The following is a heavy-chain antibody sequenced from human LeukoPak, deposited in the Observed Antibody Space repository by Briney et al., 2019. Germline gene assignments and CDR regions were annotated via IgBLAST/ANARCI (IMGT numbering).Heavy chain of an antibody. J-gene: IGHJ4*02. D-gene: IGHD3-22*01. CDR3: ARPYYDSSGYSFDY. Sequence: GGSLRLSCAASRFTFSNFAMNWVRQAPGKGLEWLSYITGRSSTIYYADSVKGRFTISRDNAKNSLYLQMNSLRAEDTAVYYCARPYYDSSGYSFDYWGQGTLVTVSP. CDR1: RFTFSNFA. V-gene: IGHV3-48*04. CDR2: ITGRSSTI.